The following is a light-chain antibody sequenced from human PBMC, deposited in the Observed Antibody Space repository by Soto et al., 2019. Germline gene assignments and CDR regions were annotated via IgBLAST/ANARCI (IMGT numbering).Light chain of an antibody. J-gene: IGKJ4*01. CDR3: QQYGSSPLT. CDR2: GAS. CDR1: PDIGSIY. V-gene: IGKV3-20*01. Sequence: TLLTQSPGTLSLSPGERATLSCRASPDIGSIYLAWYQQKPGQAPRLLISGASSRATGIPDRFRASGSGTDFTLAISRLEPEDFAVYYCQQYGSSPLTVGGGTKVEIK.